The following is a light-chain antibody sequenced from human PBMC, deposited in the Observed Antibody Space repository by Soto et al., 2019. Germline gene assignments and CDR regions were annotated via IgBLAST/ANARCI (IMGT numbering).Light chain of an antibody. CDR3: QQYYSTPPT. Sequence: DIEMTQSPDSLAVSLGERATINCKSSQSVLYNSNNKNYLAWYQQKPGQPPKLLIYWASTRESGVPDRFSGSGSGTDFTLTISSLQAEDVAVYYCQQYYSTPPTFGQGTKVEIK. V-gene: IGKV4-1*01. CDR2: WAS. J-gene: IGKJ1*01. CDR1: QSVLYNSNNKNY.